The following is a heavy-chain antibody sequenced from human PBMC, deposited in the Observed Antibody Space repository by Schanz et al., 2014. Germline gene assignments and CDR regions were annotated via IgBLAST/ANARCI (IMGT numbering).Heavy chain of an antibody. J-gene: IGHJ4*02. CDR1: GYTFTSYG. V-gene: IGHV1-18*04. D-gene: IGHD6-19*01. Sequence: QVQLVQSGAEVKKPGASVKVSCKASGYTFTSYGIIWVRQAPRQGLEWMGWISAYNGNTNYAQKLQGRVTMTTDTSTSTAYMELRRLRSDDTAVYYCARVGALQGLAVAGFDYWGQGTLVTVSS. CDR3: ARVGALQGLAVAGFDY. CDR2: ISAYNGNT.